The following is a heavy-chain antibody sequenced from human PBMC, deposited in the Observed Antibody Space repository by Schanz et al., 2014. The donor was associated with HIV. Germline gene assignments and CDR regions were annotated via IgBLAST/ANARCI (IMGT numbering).Heavy chain of an antibody. V-gene: IGHV3-66*02. J-gene: IGHJ3*01. Sequence: EVQLLEAGGGLVQPGGSLRLSCVASGFTFSSYWMSWVRQAPGKGLEWVSIIYSAGTTYYTDSVKGRFTISRDNSKNTLFLLMNSLTIEDTGRYYCVKPEEGAFEVWGLGTMVSVSS. CDR1: GFTFSSYW. CDR3: VKPEEGAFEV. CDR2: IYSAGTT.